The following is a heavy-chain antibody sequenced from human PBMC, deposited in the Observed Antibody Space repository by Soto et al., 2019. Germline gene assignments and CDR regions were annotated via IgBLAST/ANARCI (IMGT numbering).Heavy chain of an antibody. J-gene: IGHJ4*02. CDR1: GFTFSTYA. CDR2: VSNDGRNK. Sequence: QVQLLESGGGVVQPGRSLRLSCAASGFTFSTYAMHWVRQPPGKGLAWVAVVSNDGRNKFYADCVRGRFTISRANSKNTLYLAMDSLRVEDWLAVYCMRGQHGLDHWAQGSLV. CDR3: MRGQHGLDH. V-gene: IGHV3-30-3*01. D-gene: IGHD4-17*01.